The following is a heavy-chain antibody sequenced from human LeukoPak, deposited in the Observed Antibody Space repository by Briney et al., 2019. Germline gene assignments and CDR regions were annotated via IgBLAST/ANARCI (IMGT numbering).Heavy chain of an antibody. J-gene: IGHJ6*04. CDR1: DGSFSGYY. CDR3: ARVRNNRMVRGASPDYYYGMDV. D-gene: IGHD3-10*01. V-gene: IGHV4-34*01. CDR2: INHSAST. Sequence: PSSTLSFTCAVYDGSFSGYYWCWIRQPPEKGLGWIGEINHSASTNYNPSLKSRVTISVDTSKNTASLKLSSVTAADTAVYYCARVRNNRMVRGASPDYYYGMDVWGKGTTVTVSS.